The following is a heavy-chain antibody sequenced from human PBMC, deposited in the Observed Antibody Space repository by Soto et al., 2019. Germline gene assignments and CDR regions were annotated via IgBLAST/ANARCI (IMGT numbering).Heavy chain of an antibody. J-gene: IGHJ6*02. CDR3: ARSRTRWCGVDYYYGMDV. CDR2: IFSNDQK. CDR1: GFSLSNARMG. Sequence: QVTLKESGPVLVKPTETLTLTCTVSGFSLSNARMGVSWIRQPPGKALEWLAHIFSNDQKSYRTSLKSRLTIPKDTSKSHVVLTMTNMDPVDTATYYCARSRTRWCGVDYYYGMDVWSQGTTVTVSS. V-gene: IGHV2-26*01. D-gene: IGHD3-10*01.